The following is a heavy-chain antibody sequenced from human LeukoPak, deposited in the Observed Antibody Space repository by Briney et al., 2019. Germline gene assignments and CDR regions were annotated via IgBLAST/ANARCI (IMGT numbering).Heavy chain of an antibody. CDR2: IYPGDSDT. D-gene: IGHD3-10*01. CDR3: ARHGTFPGIYFGDY. CDR1: GYDVTKYW. V-gene: IGHV5-51*01. J-gene: IGHJ4*02. Sequence: GESLKISCKGSGYDVTKYWIAWVRQMPGKGLEWMGIIYPGDSDTRYTPSFQGQVTIPVDNSINTAYVQWGSLKDSDTAMYYCARHGTFPGIYFGDYCGQGSLVTVSS.